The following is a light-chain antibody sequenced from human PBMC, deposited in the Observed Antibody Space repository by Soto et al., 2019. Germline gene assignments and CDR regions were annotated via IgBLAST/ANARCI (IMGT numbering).Light chain of an antibody. CDR3: QQRSNWIT. J-gene: IGKJ5*01. Sequence: SPGTLPLSPGERATLSCRASQSISNNYLAWYQQKPGQPPRLLIYDASKRASGIPARFSGSGSGTDFTLTISSLEAEDFAVYHCQQRSNWITFGQGTRLEIK. V-gene: IGKV3-11*01. CDR1: QSISNNY. CDR2: DAS.